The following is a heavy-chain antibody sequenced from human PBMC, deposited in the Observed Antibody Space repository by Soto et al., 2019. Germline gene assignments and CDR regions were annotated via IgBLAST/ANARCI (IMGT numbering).Heavy chain of an antibody. CDR2: ISFEGSYK. CDR1: GFAIRSNA. CDR3: VRAAGIEAAGSSQGVL. J-gene: IGHJ4*02. D-gene: IGHD6-13*01. Sequence: QVQLVESGGGVVQPGRSLRLSCEASGFAIRSNAIHWVRQAPGKGLEWVAVISFEGSYKYYADSVKGRFTVSRDNSKNPASLQMDSLTGEDSALYYCVRAAGIEAAGSSQGVLWGKGTLVTVSS. V-gene: IGHV3-30*04.